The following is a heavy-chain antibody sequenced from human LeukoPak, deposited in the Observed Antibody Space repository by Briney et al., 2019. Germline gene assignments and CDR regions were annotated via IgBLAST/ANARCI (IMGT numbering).Heavy chain of an antibody. Sequence: ASVKVSCKASGYTFTDYDITWVRQAPGQGLEWMGWISAYNGHTNYAQKLQGRITVTTDTSTSTSYMELRSLRSDDTAVYYCARRGLGTTQRYFEYWGQGTLSSSPQ. CDR3: ARRGLGTTQRYFEY. CDR1: GYTFTDYD. J-gene: IGHJ4*02. V-gene: IGHV1-18*01. CDR2: ISAYNGHT. D-gene: IGHD1-7*01.